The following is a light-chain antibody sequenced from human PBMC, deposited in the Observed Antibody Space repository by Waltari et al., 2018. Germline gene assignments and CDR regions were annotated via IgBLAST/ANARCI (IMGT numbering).Light chain of an antibody. CDR3: CSFTRSNSWV. Sequence: HSALAQPASVSGSPGQSITISCTGTSSDVGAYNYFSWYQQHPGKAPRLMIFDVNDRPAVVSYRFSGSKSGNTASLTISGLQAEDEADYYCCSFTRSNSWVFGGGTKLTVL. CDR1: SSDVGAYNY. V-gene: IGLV2-14*03. J-gene: IGLJ3*02. CDR2: DVN.